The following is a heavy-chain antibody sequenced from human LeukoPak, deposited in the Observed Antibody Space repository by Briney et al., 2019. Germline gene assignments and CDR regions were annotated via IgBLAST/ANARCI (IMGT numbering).Heavy chain of an antibody. CDR1: GYTFTSYA. CDR2: ISAYNGNT. V-gene: IGHV1-18*01. D-gene: IGHD3-22*01. CDR3: ARDNYYDSSGAYY. Sequence: ASVKVSCKASGYTFTSYAMNWVRQAPGQGLEWMGWISAYNGNTNYAQKLQGRVTMTTDASTSTAYMELRSLRSDDTAVYYCARDNYYDSSGAYYWGQGTLVTVSS. J-gene: IGHJ4*02.